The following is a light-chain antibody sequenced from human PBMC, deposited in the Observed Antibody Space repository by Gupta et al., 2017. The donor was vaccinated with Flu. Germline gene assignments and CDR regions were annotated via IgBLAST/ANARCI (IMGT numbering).Light chain of an antibody. Sequence: KIGRNAVHWYQQRPGQTPVMVVYDDTLRPSGISDRFSGSITGYTATLTIVRVEVDDEAAYYCQMWDSSSAHGVFGGGTKLTV. J-gene: IGLJ2*01. CDR1: KIGRNA. V-gene: IGLV3-21*02. CDR2: DDT. CDR3: QMWDSSSAHGV.